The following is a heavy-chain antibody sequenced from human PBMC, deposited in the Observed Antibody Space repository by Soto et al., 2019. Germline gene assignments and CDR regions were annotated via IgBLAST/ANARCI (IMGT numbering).Heavy chain of an antibody. CDR3: ARELGYCSSTSCSHYYYYYGMDV. D-gene: IGHD2-2*01. V-gene: IGHV4-59*01. CDR1: GGSISSYY. Sequence: PSETLSLTCTVSGGSISSYYWSWIRQPPGKGLEWIGYIYYSGSTNYNPSLKSRVTISVDTSKNQFSLKLSSVTAADTAVYYCARELGYCSSTSCSHYYYYYGMDVWGQGTTVTSP. CDR2: IYYSGST. J-gene: IGHJ6*02.